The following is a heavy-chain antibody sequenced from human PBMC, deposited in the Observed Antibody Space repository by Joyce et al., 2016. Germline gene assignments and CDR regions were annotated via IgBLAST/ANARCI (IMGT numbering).Heavy chain of an antibody. CDR3: VVIIGSGRPY. CDR1: GFTFISYA. J-gene: IGHJ4*02. V-gene: IGHV3-64D*06. CDR2: SSSNGRNT. Sequence: EVQLVESGGGLVQPGGSLRVSCSASGFTFISYAMHWVSQAPGKVLEYVSTSSSNGRNTYYADSVKGRFTISRDYYKNTLYLQMSSMRSEDTALYYCVVIIGSGRPYWGQGTLVTVSS. D-gene: IGHD3-10*01.